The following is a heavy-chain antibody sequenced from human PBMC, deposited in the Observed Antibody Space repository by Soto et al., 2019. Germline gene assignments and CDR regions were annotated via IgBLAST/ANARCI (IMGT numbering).Heavy chain of an antibody. J-gene: IGHJ5*02. V-gene: IGHV1-69*13. CDR1: GGTFSSYA. CDR2: IIPIFGTA. Sequence: GASVKVSCKASGGTFSSYAISWVRQAPGQGLEWMRGIIPIFGTANYAQKFQGRVTITADESTSTAYMELSSLRSEDTAVYYCAREASQSGYCSSTSCPPPMVWLDPWVKGT. D-gene: IGHD2-2*01. CDR3: AREASQSGYCSSTSCPPPMVWLDP.